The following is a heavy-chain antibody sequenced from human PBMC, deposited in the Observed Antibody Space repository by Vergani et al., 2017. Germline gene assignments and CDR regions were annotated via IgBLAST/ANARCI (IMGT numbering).Heavy chain of an antibody. CDR2: IYDSGDT. CDR3: ARGALWWLRQIDS. V-gene: IGHV4-59*01. D-gene: IGHD2-21*01. J-gene: IGHJ4*02. Sequence: QVQLQESGPGLVKPSETLSLTCSVSGDSMNTYYWTWIRQPPGKGLEWIGYIYDSGDTKYNPSLTSRVTMSLDTSKNQFSLNLYSVTAADTAVYYCARGALWWLRQIDSWGQGTLVTVSS. CDR1: GDSMNTYY.